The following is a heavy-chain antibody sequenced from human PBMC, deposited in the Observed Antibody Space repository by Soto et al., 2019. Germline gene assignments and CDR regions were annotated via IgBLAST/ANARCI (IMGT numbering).Heavy chain of an antibody. Sequence: GGYLRLPWTASAGPPSTFVMSWFRQAPGKGMEWVGFIRSQPYGGTAEYAASVRGRFTISRDDSKGIAYLQMNSLQTEVSGVYYCIGIFSFCGQGTLVTVSS. V-gene: IGHV3-49*03. CDR2: IRSQPYGGTA. CDR1: AGPPSTFV. CDR3: IGIFSF. J-gene: IGHJ4*02. D-gene: IGHD3-3*01.